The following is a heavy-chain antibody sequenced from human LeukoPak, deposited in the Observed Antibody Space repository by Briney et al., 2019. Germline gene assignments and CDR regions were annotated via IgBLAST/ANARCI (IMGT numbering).Heavy chain of an antibody. CDR2: INHSGST. CDR3: ARGRFYYASGSFNWFDP. CDR1: GGSFSGYY. D-gene: IGHD3-10*01. J-gene: IGHJ5*02. Sequence: SETLSLTCAVYGGSFSGYYWSWIRQPPGKGLEWIGEINHSGSTNYNPSLKSRVTISVDTSKNQFSLNLNSVTAADTAVYYCARGRFYYASGSFNWFDPWGLGTLVTVSS. V-gene: IGHV4-34*01.